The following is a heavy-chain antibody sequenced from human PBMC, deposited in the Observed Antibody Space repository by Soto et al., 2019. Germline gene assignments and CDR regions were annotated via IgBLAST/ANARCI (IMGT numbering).Heavy chain of an antibody. V-gene: IGHV3-30*18. D-gene: IGHD5-12*01. CDR1: GFTFSSYG. CDR3: AKDWSDIVATIGYYYYGMDV. J-gene: IGHJ6*02. Sequence: TGGSLRLSCAASGFTFSSYGMHWVRQAPGKGLEWVAVISYDGSNKYYADSVKGRFTISRDNSKNTLYLQMNSLRAEDTAVYYCAKDWSDIVATIGYYYYGMDVWGQGTTVTVSS. CDR2: ISYDGSNK.